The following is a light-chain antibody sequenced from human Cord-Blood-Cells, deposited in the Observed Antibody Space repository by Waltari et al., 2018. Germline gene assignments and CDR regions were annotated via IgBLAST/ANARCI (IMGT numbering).Light chain of an antibody. V-gene: IGKV1-39*01. CDR1: QSISSY. CDR3: QQSYSTPYT. CDR2: AAS. Sequence: DIQMTQSPSSLSASVGDRVTITGRASQSISSYLNWYQQKPGKAPKLLIYAASSLQSGVPSRFSRSGSGTDFTLTISSLQPEDFATYYCQQSYSTPYTCGQGTKLEIK. J-gene: IGKJ2*01.